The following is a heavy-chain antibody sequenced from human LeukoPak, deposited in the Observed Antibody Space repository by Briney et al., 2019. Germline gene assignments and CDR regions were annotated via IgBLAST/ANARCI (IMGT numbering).Heavy chain of an antibody. D-gene: IGHD6-13*01. CDR1: GGSISSSSYY. CDR3: ARDVGVAAAGPFYSIHNWFDP. V-gene: IGHV4-39*07. Sequence: PSETLSLTCTVSGGSISSSSYYWGWIRQPPGKGLEGIGSIYYSGSTYYNPSLKSRVTISVDTSKNQFSLKLSSVTAADTAVYYCARDVGVAAAGPFYSIHNWFDPWGQGTLVTVSS. J-gene: IGHJ5*02. CDR2: IYYSGST.